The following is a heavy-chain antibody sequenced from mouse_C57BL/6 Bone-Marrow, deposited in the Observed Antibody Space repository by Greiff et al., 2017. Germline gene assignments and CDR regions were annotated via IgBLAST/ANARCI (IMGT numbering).Heavy chain of an antibody. CDR1: GYTFTSYW. CDR3: ERDLVWYPYYAMDY. Sequence: QVQLKQSGAELAKPGASVKLSCKASGYTFTSYWMHWVKQRPGQGLEWIGYINPSSGYTKYNQKFKDKAKLTADKSSSTAYMQMSSQTYEDYAVYDCERDLVWYPYYAMDYGGQGTSGTVSS. D-gene: IGHD2-10*02. V-gene: IGHV1-7*01. CDR2: INPSSGYT. J-gene: IGHJ4*01.